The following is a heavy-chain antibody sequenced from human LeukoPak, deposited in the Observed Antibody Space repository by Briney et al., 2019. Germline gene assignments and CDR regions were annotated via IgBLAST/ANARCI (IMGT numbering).Heavy chain of an antibody. D-gene: IGHD6-6*01. CDR2: IFHSATT. CDR3: ARGIAARNDAFDI. J-gene: IGHJ3*02. V-gene: IGHV4-30-4*08. CDR1: GGSISSGDYY. Sequence: PSQTLSLTCTVSGGSISSGDYYWSWIRLPPGKGLEWIGYIFHSATTYYSPSLKSRVSISIDRSKNQFSLKLSSVTAADTAVYYCARGIAARNDAFDIWGQGTMVTVSS.